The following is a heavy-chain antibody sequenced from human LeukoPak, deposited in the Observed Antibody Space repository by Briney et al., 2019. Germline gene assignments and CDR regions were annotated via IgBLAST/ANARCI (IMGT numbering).Heavy chain of an antibody. J-gene: IGHJ6*04. CDR2: ISSSGSTI. D-gene: IGHD3-10*02. V-gene: IGHV3-48*03. CDR1: GFTFSSYE. Sequence: GGSLRLSCAASGFTFSSYEMNWVRQAPGKGLEWVSYISSSGSTIYYADSVKGRFTISRDNAKNSLYLQMDSLRAEDTAVHYCAELGITMIGGVWGKGTTVTISS. CDR3: AELGITMIGGV.